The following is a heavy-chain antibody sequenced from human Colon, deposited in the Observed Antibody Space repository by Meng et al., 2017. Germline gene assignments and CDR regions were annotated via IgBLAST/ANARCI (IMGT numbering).Heavy chain of an antibody. J-gene: IGHJ5*02. CDR2: IYYSGST. CDR1: GGSISSGDYY. CDR3: ARDRKHYGERGWFDP. V-gene: IGHV4-30-4*01. D-gene: IGHD4-17*01. Sequence: GQLLESGPGLVQPSQTLSLTCTVSGGSISSGDYYWSWIRQPPGKGLEWIGYIYYSGSTYSNASLKSRVTISIDRSKNQFSLKLSSVTAADTAVYYCARDRKHYGERGWFDPWGQGTLVTVSS.